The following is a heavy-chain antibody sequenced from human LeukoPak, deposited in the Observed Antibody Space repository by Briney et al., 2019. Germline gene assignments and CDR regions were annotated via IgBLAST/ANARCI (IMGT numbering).Heavy chain of an antibody. V-gene: IGHV1-8*03. CDR1: GYIFTSYD. Sequence: ASVKVSCNASGYIFTSYDINWVRQATGQGLEWMGWMNPHNGITAYAQKFQGRVTISRNTSISTAYIELSSLRSEDTAVYYCAREDYYDSGSNDYWGQGTLVTVSS. CDR2: MNPHNGIT. J-gene: IGHJ4*02. D-gene: IGHD3-22*01. CDR3: AREDYYDSGSNDY.